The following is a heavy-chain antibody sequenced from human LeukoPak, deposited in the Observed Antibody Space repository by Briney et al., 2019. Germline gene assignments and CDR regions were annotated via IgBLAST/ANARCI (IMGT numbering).Heavy chain of an antibody. CDR3: ARERGSGWYDY. J-gene: IGHJ4*02. CDR1: GGSMSSYY. V-gene: IGHV4-59*01. D-gene: IGHD6-19*01. Sequence: KPSETLSLTCTVSGGSMSSYYWSWIRQPPGKGLEWIGYIYYSGSTNYNPSLKSRVTISVDTSKNQFSLKLSSVTAADTAVYYCARERGSGWYDYWGQGTLVTVSS. CDR2: IYYSGST.